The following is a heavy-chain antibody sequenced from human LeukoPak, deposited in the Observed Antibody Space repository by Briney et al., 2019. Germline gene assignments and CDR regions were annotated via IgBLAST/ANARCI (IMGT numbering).Heavy chain of an antibody. Sequence: GGSLRLSCAASGFTFSSYSMNWVRQAPGKGLEWVSSISSSSSYIYYADSVKGRFTISRDNAKNSLYLQMNSLRAEDTAVYYCARSDSSSWYSLHDYWGQGTLVTVSS. CDR2: ISSSSSYI. CDR1: GFTFSSYS. D-gene: IGHD6-13*01. J-gene: IGHJ4*02. V-gene: IGHV3-21*01. CDR3: ARSDSSSWYSLHDY.